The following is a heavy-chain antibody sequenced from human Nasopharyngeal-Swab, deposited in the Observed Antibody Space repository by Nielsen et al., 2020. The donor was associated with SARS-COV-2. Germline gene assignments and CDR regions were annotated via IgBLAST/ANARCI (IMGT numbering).Heavy chain of an antibody. Sequence: GGSLRLSCVAPGFTFRDYWMSWVRQAPAKGLEWVASIKQDGSEKNYVDSVEGRFTISRDNAKNSLFLQMDSLRTEDTAFYYCARVGGRTSPMGSWGQGTLVTVSS. J-gene: IGHJ4*02. D-gene: IGHD3-10*01. CDR2: IKQDGSEK. CDR1: GFTFRDYW. CDR3: ARVGGRTSPMGS. V-gene: IGHV3-7*01.